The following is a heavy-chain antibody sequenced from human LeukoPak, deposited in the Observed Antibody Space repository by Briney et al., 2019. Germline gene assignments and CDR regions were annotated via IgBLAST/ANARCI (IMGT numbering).Heavy chain of an antibody. CDR3: AGSIAAARGVFDY. CDR1: GGSISSSSYY. CDR2: IYYSGST. D-gene: IGHD6-13*01. V-gene: IGHV4-39*01. J-gene: IGHJ4*02. Sequence: SETLSLTCTVSGGSISSSSYYWGWIRQPPGKGLEWIGSIYYSGSTYYNPSLKSRDTISVDTSKNQFSLKLSSVTAADTAVYYCAGSIAAARGVFDYWGQGTLVTVSS.